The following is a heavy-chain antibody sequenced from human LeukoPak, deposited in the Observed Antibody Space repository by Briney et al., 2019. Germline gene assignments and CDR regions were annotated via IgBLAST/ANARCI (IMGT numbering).Heavy chain of an antibody. Sequence: GGSLRLSCAASGFTFSDYYMSWIRQAPGKGLEWVSYIGSTIYYADSVKGRLTISRDNAKNSLYLQMNSLRAEDTAVYYCARDRGIVGTTGYYYMDVWGKGTTVTVSS. CDR3: ARDRGIVGTTGYYYMDV. CDR1: GFTFSDYY. J-gene: IGHJ6*03. CDR2: IGSTI. V-gene: IGHV3-11*04. D-gene: IGHD1-26*01.